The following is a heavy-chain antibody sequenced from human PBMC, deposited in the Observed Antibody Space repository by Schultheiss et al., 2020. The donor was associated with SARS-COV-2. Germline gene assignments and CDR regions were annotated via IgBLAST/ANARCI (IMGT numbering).Heavy chain of an antibody. CDR3: ARACSYYDSSGYYCSYFDY. Sequence: GGSLRLSCAASGFTFSGSAMHWVRQAPGKGLEWVAVIWYDGSNKYYADSVKGRFTISRDNSKNTLYLQMNSLRAEDTAVYYCARACSYYDSSGYYCSYFDYWGQGTLVTVSS. V-gene: IGHV3-33*08. D-gene: IGHD3-22*01. J-gene: IGHJ4*02. CDR1: GFTFSGSA. CDR2: IWYDGSNK.